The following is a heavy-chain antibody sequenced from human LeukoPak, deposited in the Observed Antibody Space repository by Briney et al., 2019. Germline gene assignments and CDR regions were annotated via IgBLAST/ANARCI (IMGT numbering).Heavy chain of an antibody. CDR2: ISGSGGST. Sequence: PGGSLRLSCAASGFTFSSYAMSWVRQAPGKGLEWVSAISGSGGSTYYADSVKGRFTISRDNSKNTLYLQVNSLRAEDTAVYYCAKQTARYCSGGSCYPLWGQGTLVTVSS. J-gene: IGHJ4*02. CDR3: AKQTARYCSGGSCYPL. CDR1: GFTFSSYA. V-gene: IGHV3-23*01. D-gene: IGHD2-15*01.